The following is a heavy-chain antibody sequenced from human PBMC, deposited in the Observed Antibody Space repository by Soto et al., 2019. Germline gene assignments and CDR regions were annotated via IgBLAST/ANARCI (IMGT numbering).Heavy chain of an antibody. CDR2: IVVGSGST. CDR3: ATSGLLERGGSADVAGFDY. J-gene: IGHJ4*02. Sequence: SVKVSCTTSGFTFTSSAVHWVRQARGQRLEWIGWIVVGSGSTNYAQQLQDRVTITRDMSTSTAYMELSSLRSEDTAEYYCATSGLLERGGSADVAGFDYWCQGTLVTVSS. CDR1: GFTFTSSA. V-gene: IGHV1-58*01. D-gene: IGHD3-10*01.